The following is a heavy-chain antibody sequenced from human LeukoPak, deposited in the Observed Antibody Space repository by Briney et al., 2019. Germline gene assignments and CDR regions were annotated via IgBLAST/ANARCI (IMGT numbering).Heavy chain of an antibody. Sequence: PGGSLRLSCAASGFRFDDYAMHWVRQVPGKGLEWISLVTWDGDVSDYADSVKGRFTISRDNSKNSLSLQMNNLRLEDTALYFCSKDRDSTGYFQYFDSWGRGTLVTVSS. D-gene: IGHD3-22*01. CDR2: VTWDGDVS. V-gene: IGHV3-43D*03. CDR1: GFRFDDYA. CDR3: SKDRDSTGYFQYFDS. J-gene: IGHJ4*02.